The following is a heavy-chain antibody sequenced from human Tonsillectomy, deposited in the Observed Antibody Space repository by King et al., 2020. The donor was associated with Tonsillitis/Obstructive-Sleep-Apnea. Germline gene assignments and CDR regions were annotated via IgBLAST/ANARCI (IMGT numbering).Heavy chain of an antibody. V-gene: IGHV4-34*01. Sequence: VQLQPWCAGLLKPSETLSLTCAVYGGSFSGNYWSWIRQPPGKGLEWIGEMNHSGSTNYNPSLKSRVTISVDTSKNQFSLKLSSVTAADTAVYYCARGGGLAVTPFDYWGQGTLVTVSS. CDR2: MNHSGST. CDR3: ARGGGLAVTPFDY. D-gene: IGHD2-21*02. CDR1: GGSFSGNY. J-gene: IGHJ4*02.